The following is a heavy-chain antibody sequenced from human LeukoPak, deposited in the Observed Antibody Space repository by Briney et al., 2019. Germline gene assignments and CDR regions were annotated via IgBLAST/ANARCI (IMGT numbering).Heavy chain of an antibody. CDR1: GFTFSAYA. D-gene: IGHD4-23*01. CDR3: AKKHDPGKAFDI. J-gene: IGHJ3*02. Sequence: GGSLRLSCAASGFTFSAYAMYWVRQAPGKGLEWVSAISGSGGGTYYADSVKGRFTISRDNSKNTLYLQKNSLRAEDTAEYFCAKKHDPGKAFDIWGQGTMVTVSS. V-gene: IGHV3-23*01. CDR2: ISGSGGGT.